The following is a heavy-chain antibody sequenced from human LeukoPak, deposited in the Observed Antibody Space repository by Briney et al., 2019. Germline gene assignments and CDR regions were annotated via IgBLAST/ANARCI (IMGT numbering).Heavy chain of an antibody. Sequence: GGSLRLSRAASGFTFSSYEMNWVRQAPGKGLEWVSYISSSGSTIYYADSVKGRFTISRDNAKNSLYLQMNSLRAEDTAVYYCARDKSGDSSGYDYWGQGTLVTVSS. CDR3: ARDKSGDSSGYDY. V-gene: IGHV3-48*03. CDR2: ISSSGSTI. D-gene: IGHD3-22*01. J-gene: IGHJ4*02. CDR1: GFTFSSYE.